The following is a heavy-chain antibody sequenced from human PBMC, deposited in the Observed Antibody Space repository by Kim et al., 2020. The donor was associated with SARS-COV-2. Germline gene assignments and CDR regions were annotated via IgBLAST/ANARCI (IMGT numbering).Heavy chain of an antibody. CDR2: IDPSDSYT. CDR1: GYSFTSYW. V-gene: IGHV5-10-1*01. D-gene: IGHD2-2*02. J-gene: IGHJ3*02. CDR3: ARRHCSSTSCYTEAFDI. Sequence: GESLKISCKGSGYSFTSYWISWVRQMPGKGLEWMGRIDPSDSYTNYSPSFQGHVTISADKSISTAYLQWSSLKASDTAMYYCARRHCSSTSCYTEAFDIWGQGTMVTVSS.